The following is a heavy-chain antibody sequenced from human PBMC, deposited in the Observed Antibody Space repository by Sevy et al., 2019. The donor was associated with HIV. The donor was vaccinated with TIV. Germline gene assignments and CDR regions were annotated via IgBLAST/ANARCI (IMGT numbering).Heavy chain of an antibody. V-gene: IGHV3-15*07. CDR1: GLTLSYAW. Sequence: GGSLRLSCAASGLTLSYAWMNWVRQAPGKGLEWVGHIKSESDGGTTDFATPVKGRFIISRDDSKNTPYLQMNSLKTGDTALYYCTARNFDFWGRGTLVTVSS. CDR2: IKSESDGGTT. J-gene: IGHJ4*02. CDR3: TARNFDF.